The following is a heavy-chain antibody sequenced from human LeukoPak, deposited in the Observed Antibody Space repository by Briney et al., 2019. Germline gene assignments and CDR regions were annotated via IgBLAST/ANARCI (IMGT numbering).Heavy chain of an antibody. CDR2: IVVGSGNT. J-gene: IGHJ4*02. D-gene: IGHD3-10*01. CDR1: GFTFTSSA. CDR3: AREMMVRGVPFDY. Sequence: SVKVSCKASGFTFTSSAVQRVRQARGQRLEWIGWIVVGSGNTNYAQKFQGRVTITRDTSASTAYMELSSLRSEDTAVYYCAREMMVRGVPFDYWGQGTLVTVSS. V-gene: IGHV1-58*01.